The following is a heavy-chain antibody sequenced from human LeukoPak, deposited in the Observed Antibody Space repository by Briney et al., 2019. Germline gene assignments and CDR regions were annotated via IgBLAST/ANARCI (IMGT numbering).Heavy chain of an antibody. D-gene: IGHD2-21*01. CDR3: ARQPPYSSTFDV. J-gene: IGHJ3*01. V-gene: IGHV4-39*01. CDR1: GGSINRSSYY. Sequence: PSETLSLTCTVSGGSINRSSYYWAWLRQPPGKGMEWIGSMHPSEGTYYNPSLRSRVTISVDTSKNQFSLSLTSVTAADRAVYYCARQPPYSSTFDVWGQGTMVSVSS. CDR2: MHPSEGT.